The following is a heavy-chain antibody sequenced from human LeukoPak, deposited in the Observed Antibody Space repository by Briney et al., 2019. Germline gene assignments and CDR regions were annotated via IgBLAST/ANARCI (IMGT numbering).Heavy chain of an antibody. CDR1: GGSISSSSYY. D-gene: IGHD3-10*01. CDR2: IYYSGST. J-gene: IGHJ3*02. Sequence: PSETLSLTCTVSGGSISSSSYYWSWIRQPPGKGLEWIGYIYYSGSTNYKPSLKSRVTISVDTSKKQFSLKLSSVTAADTAVYYCARSSYYYGADAFDIWGQGTMVTVSS. V-gene: IGHV4-61*01. CDR3: ARSSYYYGADAFDI.